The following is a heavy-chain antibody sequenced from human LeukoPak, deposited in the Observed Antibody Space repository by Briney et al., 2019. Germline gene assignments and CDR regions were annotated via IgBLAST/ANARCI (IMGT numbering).Heavy chain of an antibody. CDR3: ARDLRYYDSSGPDFGY. J-gene: IGHJ4*02. V-gene: IGHV1-18*01. D-gene: IGHD3-22*01. CDR2: ISAYNGNT. CDR1: GYTFTSYG. Sequence: GASVKVSCKASGYTFTSYGISWVRQAPGQGLEWMGWISAYNGNTNYAQKLQGRVTMTTDTSTSTAYMELRSLRSDDTAVYYCARDLRYYDSSGPDFGYWGQGTLVTVSS.